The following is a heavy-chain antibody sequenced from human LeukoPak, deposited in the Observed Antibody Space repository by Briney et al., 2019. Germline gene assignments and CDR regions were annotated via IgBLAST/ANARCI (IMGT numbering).Heavy chain of an antibody. CDR2: ISAYNGNT. J-gene: IGHJ4*02. CDR3: ARAKADIVVVPAAIDY. Sequence: ASVKVSCKASGYTFTSYGISWVRQAPGQGLGWMGWISAYNGNTNYAQKLQGRVTMTTDTSTSTAYMELRSLRSDDTAVYYCARAKADIVVVPAAIDYWGQGTLVTVSS. V-gene: IGHV1-18*01. CDR1: GYTFTSYG. D-gene: IGHD2-2*01.